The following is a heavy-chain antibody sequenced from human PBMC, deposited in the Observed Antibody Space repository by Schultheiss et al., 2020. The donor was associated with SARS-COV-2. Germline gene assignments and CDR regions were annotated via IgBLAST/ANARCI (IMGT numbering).Heavy chain of an antibody. CDR3: VRDMRYDGGFDP. CDR2: ISGSGGST. CDR1: GFTFSTYA. V-gene: IGHV3-23*01. D-gene: IGHD3-3*01. Sequence: GGSLRLSCAASGFTFSTYAMSWVRQAPGKGLEWVSAISGSGGSTYYADSVKGRFTISRDKSKNTLYVQMNSLRAEDTAVYYCVRDMRYDGGFDPWGQGTLVTVSS. J-gene: IGHJ5*02.